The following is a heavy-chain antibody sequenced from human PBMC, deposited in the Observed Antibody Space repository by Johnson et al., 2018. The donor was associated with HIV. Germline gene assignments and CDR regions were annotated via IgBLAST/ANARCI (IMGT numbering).Heavy chain of an antibody. CDR3: ARASSGYYSDAFDI. CDR1: GFTFSSYA. CDR2: ISYDGGDK. D-gene: IGHD3-22*01. Sequence: QVQLVESGGGVVQPGRSLRLSCAASGFTFSSYAMHWVRQAPGKGLEWVAVISYDGGDKYYADSVKGRFTISRDNSKNTLYLQMNSLRAEDTAVYYCARASSGYYSDAFDIWGQGTMVTVSS. V-gene: IGHV3-30*14. J-gene: IGHJ3*02.